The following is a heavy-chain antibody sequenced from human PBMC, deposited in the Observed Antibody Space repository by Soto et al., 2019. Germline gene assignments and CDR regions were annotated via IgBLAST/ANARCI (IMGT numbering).Heavy chain of an antibody. D-gene: IGHD3-10*01. J-gene: IGHJ4*02. CDR2: ISSSSSTI. Sequence: GGSLRLSCAASGFTFSSYSMNWVRQAPGKGLEWVSYISSSSSTIYYADSVKGRFTISRDNAKNSLYLQMNSLRAEDTAVYYCARDLGSYGSGFIDYWGQGTLVTVSS. CDR3: ARDLGSYGSGFIDY. V-gene: IGHV3-48*01. CDR1: GFTFSSYS.